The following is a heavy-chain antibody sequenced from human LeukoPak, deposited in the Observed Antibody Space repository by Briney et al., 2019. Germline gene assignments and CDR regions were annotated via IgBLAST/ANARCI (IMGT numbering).Heavy chain of an antibody. V-gene: IGHV1-46*01. CDR1: GYTFTSYY. D-gene: IGHD3-22*01. CDR3: ARDRGYYDSSGYYYYYYYMDV. CDR2: INPSGGST. Sequence: ASVKVSCKASGYTFTSYYMHWVRQAPGQGLEWMGIINPSGGSTSYAQKFQGRVTMTRDMSTSTVYMELSSLRSEDTAVYYCARDRGYYDSSGYYYYYYYMDVWGKGTTVTVSS. J-gene: IGHJ6*03.